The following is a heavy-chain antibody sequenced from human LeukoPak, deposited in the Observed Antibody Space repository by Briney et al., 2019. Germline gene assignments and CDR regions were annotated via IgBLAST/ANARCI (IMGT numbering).Heavy chain of an antibody. J-gene: IGHJ4*02. V-gene: IGHV3-21*01. CDR3: ARDRESSGYYY. D-gene: IGHD3-22*01. CDR2: ISSSSSYI. CDR1: GFTFSSYS. Sequence: GGSLRLSCAASGFTFSSYSMNWVRQAPVKGLEWVSSISSSSSYIYYADSVKGRFTISRDNAKNSLYLQMNSLRAEDTAVYYCARDRESSGYYYWGQGTLVTVSS.